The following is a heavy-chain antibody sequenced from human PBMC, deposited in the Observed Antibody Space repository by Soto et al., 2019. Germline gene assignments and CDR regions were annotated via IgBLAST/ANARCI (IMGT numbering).Heavy chain of an antibody. Sequence: SLRLSCAASGFTFSTYDMRWVRQAPGKGLEWVSGISGSGGTTYYADAVKGRFTIPRDNSKNTLYLQMNSLRAEDTAVYYCATPYHYDSSGYYNYFRYWGQGTLVTVSS. CDR1: GFTFSTYD. V-gene: IGHV3-23*01. D-gene: IGHD3-22*01. J-gene: IGHJ4*02. CDR3: ATPYHYDSSGYYNYFRY. CDR2: ISGSGGTT.